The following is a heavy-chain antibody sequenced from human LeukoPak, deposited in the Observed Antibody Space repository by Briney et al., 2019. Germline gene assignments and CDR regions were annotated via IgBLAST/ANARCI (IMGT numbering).Heavy chain of an antibody. CDR2: IHTSGST. D-gene: IGHD6-19*01. V-gene: IGHV4-4*07. CDR3: ARRGISSGWSFDY. Sequence: SETLSLTCTVSGGPISNYHWSWIRQPAGKGLEWIGQIHTSGSTNYNPPLKSRVTMSIDTPENQLSLTIRSVTAADTAVYYCARRGISSGWSFDYWGQGTLVTVSS. CDR1: GGPISNYH. J-gene: IGHJ4*02.